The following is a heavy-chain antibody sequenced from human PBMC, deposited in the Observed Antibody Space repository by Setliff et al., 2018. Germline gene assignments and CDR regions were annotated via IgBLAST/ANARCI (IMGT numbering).Heavy chain of an antibody. CDR1: GFTFSNAW. D-gene: IGHD3-9*01. CDR2: IKSKTDGGTT. V-gene: IGHV3-15*01. Sequence: GGSLRLSCAASGFTFSNAWMSWVRQAPGKGLEWVGRIKSKTDGGTTDYAAPVKGRFTISRDDSKNTLYLQMNSLKTEDTAVYYCTTSLRYFDWSPTDYWGQGTQVTVS. J-gene: IGHJ4*02. CDR3: TTSLRYFDWSPTDY.